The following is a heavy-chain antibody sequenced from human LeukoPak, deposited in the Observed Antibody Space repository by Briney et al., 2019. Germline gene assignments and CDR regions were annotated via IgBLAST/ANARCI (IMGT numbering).Heavy chain of an antibody. CDR2: IYTSGST. V-gene: IGHV4-4*07. CDR3: ARIRVGATDNWFDP. D-gene: IGHD1-26*01. Sequence: SETLSLTCTVSGGSISSYYWSWIRQPAGKGLEWIGRIYTSGSTNYNPSLKSRVTMSVDTSKNQFSLKLSSVTAVDTAVYYCARIRVGATDNWFDPWGQGTLVTVSS. CDR1: GGSISSYY. J-gene: IGHJ5*02.